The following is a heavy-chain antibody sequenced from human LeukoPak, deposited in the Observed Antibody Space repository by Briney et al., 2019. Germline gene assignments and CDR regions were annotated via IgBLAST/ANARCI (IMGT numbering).Heavy chain of an antibody. CDR1: GYTFTGYY. J-gene: IGHJ4*02. Sequence: SVKVSCKASGYTFTGYYMHWVRQAPGQGLEWMGRINPNSGGTNYAQKFQGRVTMTRDTSISTAYMELSRLRSDDTAVYYCARGYCSGGSCYEIDYWGQGTLVTVSS. CDR3: ARGYCSGGSCYEIDY. V-gene: IGHV1-2*06. CDR2: INPNSGGT. D-gene: IGHD2-15*01.